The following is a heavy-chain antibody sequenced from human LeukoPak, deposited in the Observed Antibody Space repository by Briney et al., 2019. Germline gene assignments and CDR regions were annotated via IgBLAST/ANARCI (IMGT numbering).Heavy chain of an antibody. J-gene: IGHJ4*02. V-gene: IGHV3-74*01. Sequence: GGSLRLPCAASGFTFSSYWMHWVRQAPGKGLVWVSRINSDGSSTSYADSVKGRFTISRDNAKNTLYLQMNSLRAEDTAVYYCARAYDSSGYYPEEFDYWGQGTLVTVSS. CDR2: INSDGSST. D-gene: IGHD3-22*01. CDR3: ARAYDSSGYYPEEFDY. CDR1: GFTFSSYW.